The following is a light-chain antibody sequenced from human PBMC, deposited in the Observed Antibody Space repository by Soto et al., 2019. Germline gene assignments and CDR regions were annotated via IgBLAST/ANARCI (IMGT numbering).Light chain of an antibody. J-gene: IGLJ3*02. CDR1: SIDVGGYDH. CDR2: DVT. V-gene: IGLV2-14*03. CDR3: SSYTNKDTLL. Sequence: QSALTQPASVSGSPGQSITSSCTETSIDVGGYDHVSWYQQHPGKAPKLIIYDVTVRPSGISPRFSGSKSDNTASLAVSGLQPEDEADYYCSSYTNKDTLLFGGGTKLTVL.